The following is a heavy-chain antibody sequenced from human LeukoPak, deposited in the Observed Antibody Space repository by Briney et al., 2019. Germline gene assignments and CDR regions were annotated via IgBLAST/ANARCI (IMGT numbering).Heavy chain of an antibody. V-gene: IGHV1-2*02. Sequence: VASVKVSCRASGYTLTGYYMHWVRQAPGQGLEWMGWINPNSGDTNYAQKFQGRVTMTRDTSISTAYMELSRLRSDDTAVYYCARSYYSSTSCSYQEYNWFDPWGQGTLVTVSS. CDR2: INPNSGDT. D-gene: IGHD2-2*01. CDR3: ARSYYSSTSCSYQEYNWFDP. CDR1: GYTLTGYY. J-gene: IGHJ5*02.